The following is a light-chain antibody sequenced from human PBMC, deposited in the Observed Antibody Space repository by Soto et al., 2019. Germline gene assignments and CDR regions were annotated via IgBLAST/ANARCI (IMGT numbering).Light chain of an antibody. J-gene: IGKJ1*01. CDR1: QSVSSN. Sequence: EILLTQSPATLSLSPGYRSTRSCMASQSVSSNLAWFQHKPGQAPSLLIYGASTRATGIPPTFSGSGSGTQFTLTIRRLQSEDFAIYYCQKYNKWPPWTFGPGTQVDLK. V-gene: IGKV3-15*01. CDR2: GAS. CDR3: QKYNKWPPWT.